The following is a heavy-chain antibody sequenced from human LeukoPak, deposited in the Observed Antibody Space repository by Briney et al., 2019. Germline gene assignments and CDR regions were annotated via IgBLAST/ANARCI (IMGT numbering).Heavy chain of an antibody. Sequence: PGGSLRLSCAASGFTFSSYGMHWVRQAPGKGLEWVAVISYDGSNKYYADSVKGRFTISRDNSKNTLYLQMNSLRAEDTAVYYCARDPPERYSSSSRPSNPGWTYFDYWGQGTLVTVSS. J-gene: IGHJ4*02. CDR1: GFTFSSYG. CDR2: ISYDGSNK. V-gene: IGHV3-30*03. D-gene: IGHD6-6*01. CDR3: ARDPPERYSSSSRPSNPGWTYFDY.